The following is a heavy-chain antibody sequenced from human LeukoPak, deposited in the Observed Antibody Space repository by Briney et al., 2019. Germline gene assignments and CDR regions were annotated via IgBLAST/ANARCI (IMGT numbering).Heavy chain of an antibody. D-gene: IGHD4-23*01. V-gene: IGHV3-7*02. J-gene: IGHJ4*02. CDR2: IQQDGSEQ. CDR3: ARNYGGYSH. Sequence: GGSLRLSCTASGFTFSSYWMSWVRRAPGKGLEWVANIQQDGSEQYYVDSVKGRFTISRDNAKNSLYLQMNSLRAEDTALHYCARNYGGYSHWGQGTLVTVSS. CDR1: GFTFSSYW.